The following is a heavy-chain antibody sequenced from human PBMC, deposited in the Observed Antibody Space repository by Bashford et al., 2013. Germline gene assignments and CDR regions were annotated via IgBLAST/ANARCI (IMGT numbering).Heavy chain of an antibody. J-gene: IGHJ5*02. CDR3: ARGVRNCSGGSCPNWFDP. CDR1: GYTFTSYY. Sequence: ASVKVSCKASGYTFTSYYMHWVRQAPGQGLEWMGIINPSGGSTSYAQKFQGRVTITRDTSASTAYMELSSLRSEDTAVYYCARGVRNCSGGSCPNWFDPWGQGTLVTVSS. CDR2: INPSGGST. D-gene: IGHD2-15*01. V-gene: IGHV1-46*01.